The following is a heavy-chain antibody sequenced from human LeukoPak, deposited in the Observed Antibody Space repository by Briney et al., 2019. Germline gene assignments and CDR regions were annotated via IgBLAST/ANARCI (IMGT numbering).Heavy chain of an antibody. Sequence: GRSLGLSCAASGFTFSSYGMPGVRKAPGKGLQSVAVIWYDGSNKYYADSVKGRFTSSRDNSKNTLYLQMNSLRAEDTAVYYCAREGKYVGGADYWGRGTLVTVRS. D-gene: IGHD2-15*01. CDR2: IWYDGSNK. V-gene: IGHV3-33*01. CDR3: AREGKYVGGADY. J-gene: IGHJ4*02. CDR1: GFTFSSYG.